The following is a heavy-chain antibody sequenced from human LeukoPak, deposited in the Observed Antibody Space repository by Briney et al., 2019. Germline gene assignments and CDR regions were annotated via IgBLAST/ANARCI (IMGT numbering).Heavy chain of an antibody. CDR1: NYSFINYG. CDR3: RRFYSNFGDY. V-gene: IGHV1-18*01. CDR2: VSAYNGKT. D-gene: IGHD4-11*01. J-gene: IGHJ4*02. Sequence: ASVEVSCKASNYSFINYGIGWVRQAPGQGLEWMGWVSAYNGKTSYAEQFRGRVTMTADTSTATGYMELTGLTSDDTAVYYCRRFYSNFGDYWGQGTRVAVSS.